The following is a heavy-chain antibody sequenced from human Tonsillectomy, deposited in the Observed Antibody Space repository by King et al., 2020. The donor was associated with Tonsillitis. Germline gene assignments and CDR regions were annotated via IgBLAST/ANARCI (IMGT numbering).Heavy chain of an antibody. D-gene: IGHD3-10*01. CDR3: ARGQRGYYGSGSYYSYYYYMDV. Sequence: QVQLVESGGGLVKPGGSLRLSCAASGFTFSDYYMSWIRQAPGKGLEWVSYISSSSSYTNYADSVKGRFTISRDNAKNSLYLQMNSLRAEDTAVYYCARGQRGYYGSGSYYSYYYYMDVWGKGTTVTVSS. CDR2: ISSSSSYT. J-gene: IGHJ6*03. V-gene: IGHV3-11*05. CDR1: GFTFSDYY.